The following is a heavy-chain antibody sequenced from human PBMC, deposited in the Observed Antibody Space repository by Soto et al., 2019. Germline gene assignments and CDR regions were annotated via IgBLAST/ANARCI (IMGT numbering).Heavy chain of an antibody. CDR1: GFTFSSYS. Sequence: EVQLVESGGGLVQPGGSLRLSCAASGFTFSSYSMNLVRQAPGKGLEWLSYISGSSSIIHYADSVKGRFTISRDNAKNSLNLQMNSLRAEDTAVYYCARDREGDGYNFDYWGQGTLVTVSS. J-gene: IGHJ4*02. CDR3: ARDREGDGYNFDY. D-gene: IGHD5-12*01. CDR2: ISGSSSII. V-gene: IGHV3-48*01.